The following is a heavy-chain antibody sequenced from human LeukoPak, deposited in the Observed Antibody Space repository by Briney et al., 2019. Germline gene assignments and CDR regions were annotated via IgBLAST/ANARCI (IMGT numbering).Heavy chain of an antibody. CDR1: GFTFSGSA. Sequence: GGSLRLSCAASGFTFSGSAMHWVRQASGKGLEWVGRIRSKANSYATAYAASVKGRFTISRDDSKNTAYLQMNSLKTEDTAVYYCTRTLAAPRMGNDYYYMDVWGKGTTVTVSS. D-gene: IGHD6-13*01. V-gene: IGHV3-73*01. J-gene: IGHJ6*03. CDR3: TRTLAAPRMGNDYYYMDV. CDR2: IRSKANSYAT.